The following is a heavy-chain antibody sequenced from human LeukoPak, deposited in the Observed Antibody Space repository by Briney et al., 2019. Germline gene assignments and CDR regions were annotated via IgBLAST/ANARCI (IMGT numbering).Heavy chain of an antibody. J-gene: IGHJ5*02. D-gene: IGHD5-12*01. CDR2: INPSGDNT. CDR3: ARDNSVGDSAWWFDP. V-gene: IGHV1-46*01. Sequence: GASVKVSRKASGYTFTNNFMHWVRQAPGQGLEWMGIINPSGDNTWYAQKFQGRVTMTRDMATSTDYMEVSSLRSEDTAVYYCARDNSVGDSAWWFDPWGQGTLVTVSS. CDR1: GYTFTNNF.